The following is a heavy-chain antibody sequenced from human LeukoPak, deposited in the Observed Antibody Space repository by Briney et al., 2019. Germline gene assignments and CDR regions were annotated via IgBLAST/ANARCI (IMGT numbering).Heavy chain of an antibody. CDR2: IYYSGST. CDR3: AGITIFGVDNDY. V-gene: IGHV4-39*07. J-gene: IGHJ4*02. CDR1: GGSISSSSYY. Sequence: SETLSLTCTVSGGSISSSSYYWGWIRQPPGKGLEWIGSIYYSGSTYYNPSLKSRVTISVDTSKNQFSLKLSSVTAADTAVYYCAGITIFGVDNDYWGQGTLVIASS. D-gene: IGHD3-3*01.